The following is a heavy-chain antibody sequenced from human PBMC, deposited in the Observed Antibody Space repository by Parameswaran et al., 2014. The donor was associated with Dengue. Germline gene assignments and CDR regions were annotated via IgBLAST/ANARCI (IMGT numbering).Heavy chain of an antibody. CDR2: IIPIFGTA. D-gene: IGHD3-16*01. CDR3: ARGGAGTYVWGSYTPGGFDY. V-gene: IGHV1-69*01. Sequence: WVRQAPGQGLEWMGGIIPIFGTANYAQKFQGRVTITADESTSTAYMELSSLRSEDTAVYYCARGGAGTYVWGSYTPGGFDYWGQGTLVTVSS. J-gene: IGHJ4*02.